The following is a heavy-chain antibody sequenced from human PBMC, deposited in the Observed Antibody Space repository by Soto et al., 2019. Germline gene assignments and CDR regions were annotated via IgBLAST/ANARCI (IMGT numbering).Heavy chain of an antibody. CDR2: MFYSGST. D-gene: IGHD2-2*01. CDR1: GGSIGSYY. CDR3: ARGLSTILDY. Sequence: QVQLQESGPGLVKPSETLSLTCTVSGGSIGSYYWSWIRQPPGKGLEWIGYMFYSGSTNCNPSLKSRVTISVDTTKNQFSLNLSSVTAADTALYYCARGLSTILDYGGQGTLVTGSS. V-gene: IGHV4-59*01. J-gene: IGHJ4*02.